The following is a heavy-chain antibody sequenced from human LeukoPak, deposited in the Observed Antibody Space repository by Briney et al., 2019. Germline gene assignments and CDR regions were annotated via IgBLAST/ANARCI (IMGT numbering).Heavy chain of an antibody. J-gene: IGHJ4*02. Sequence: PGGSLSLSCAASGFTFNTYSMSWVRQAPGKGLEWISYITTDSRTIYYADSVKGRFTISRDNAKNSLYLQMNSLRAEDTALYYCARDTVGVTDYWGQGTLVTVSS. D-gene: IGHD1-26*01. CDR3: ARDTVGVTDY. CDR1: GFTFNTYS. V-gene: IGHV3-48*04. CDR2: ITTDSRTI.